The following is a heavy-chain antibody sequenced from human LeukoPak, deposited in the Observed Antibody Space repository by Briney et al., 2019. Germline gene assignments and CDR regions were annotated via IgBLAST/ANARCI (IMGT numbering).Heavy chain of an antibody. CDR2: ISGSGSST. CDR3: ARDENVVVVAAIIYYYYYMDV. Sequence: GGSLRLSCAASGFTFRRYGMIWVRQAPGKGLEWVSAISGSGSSTYYADSVRGRFTISRDNAKNSLYLQMNSLRAEDTAVYYCARDENVVVVAAIIYYYYYMDVWGKGTTVTVSS. V-gene: IGHV3-23*01. J-gene: IGHJ6*03. D-gene: IGHD2-15*01. CDR1: GFTFRRYG.